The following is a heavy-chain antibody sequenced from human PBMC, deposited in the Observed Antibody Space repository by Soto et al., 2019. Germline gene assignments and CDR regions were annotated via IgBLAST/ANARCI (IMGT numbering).Heavy chain of an antibody. V-gene: IGHV1-18*01. D-gene: IGHD2-15*01. CDR2: ISAYNGNT. CDR1: GYTFTSYG. J-gene: IGHJ5*02. Sequence: RASVKVSCKASGYTFTSYGISWVRQAPGQGLEWMGWISAYNGNTNYAQKLQGRVTMTTDTSTSTAYMELRSLRSDDTAVYYCAREVLSCSGGSCYRRFDPWGQGTLVTVSS. CDR3: AREVLSCSGGSCYRRFDP.